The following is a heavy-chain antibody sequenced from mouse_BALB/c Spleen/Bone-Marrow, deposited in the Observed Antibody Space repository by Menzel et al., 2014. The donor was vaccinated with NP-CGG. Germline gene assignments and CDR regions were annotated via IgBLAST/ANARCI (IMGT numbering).Heavy chain of an antibody. CDR1: GYSFAGYT. CDR2: INPYNGGS. Sequence: EVHLVESGPELVKPGASMKISCKASGYSFAGYTMNWVKQSHGKNLEWIGLINPYNGGSSYNRKFKGKATLTVDKSSSTAYMELLSLTSEDSAVYYCAREGYGSSYGFAYWGQGTLVTVSA. J-gene: IGHJ3*01. CDR3: AREGYGSSYGFAY. V-gene: IGHV1-18*01. D-gene: IGHD1-1*01.